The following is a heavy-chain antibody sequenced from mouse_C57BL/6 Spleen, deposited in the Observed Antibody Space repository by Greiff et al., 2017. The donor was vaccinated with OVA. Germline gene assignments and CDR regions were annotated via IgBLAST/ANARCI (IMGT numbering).Heavy chain of an antibody. V-gene: IGHV5-4*01. CDR3: AREKRNDDDVGSFDY. D-gene: IGHD2-4*01. CDR2: ISDGGSYT. Sequence: DVKLVESGGGLVKPGGSLKLSCAASGFTFSSYALSWVRQTPEKRLEWVATISDGGSYTYYPDNVKGRFTISRDNAKNNLYLQMSHLKSEDTAMDYGAREKRNDDDVGSFDYWGQGTTLTVSS. J-gene: IGHJ2*01. CDR1: GFTFSSYA.